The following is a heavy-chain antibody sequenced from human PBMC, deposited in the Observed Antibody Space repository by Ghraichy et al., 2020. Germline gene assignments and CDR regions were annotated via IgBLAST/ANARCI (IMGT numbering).Heavy chain of an antibody. CDR1: GGSFSGYY. D-gene: IGHD3-3*01. CDR3: ARGNPIFRLTYYYHMDV. V-gene: IGHV4-34*01. Sequence: SETLSLTCAVYGGSFSGYYWSWIRQPPGKGLEWIGEINHSGSTNYNPSLKSRVTISVDTSKNQFSLKLSSVTAADTAVYYCARGNPIFRLTYYYHMDVWGKGTTVTVSS. J-gene: IGHJ6*03. CDR2: INHSGST.